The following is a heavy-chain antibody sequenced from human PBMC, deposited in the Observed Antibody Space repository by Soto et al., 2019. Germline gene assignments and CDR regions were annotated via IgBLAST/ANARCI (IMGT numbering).Heavy chain of an antibody. CDR2: IYYSGST. V-gene: IGHV4-31*03. J-gene: IGHJ4*02. CDR1: GGSISSGGYY. Sequence: QVQLQESGPGLVKPSQTLSLTCTVSGGSISSGGYYWSWIRQHPGKGLEWIGYIYYSGSTYYNPALKSRVTISVDTSKNQFSLKLSSVTAADTAVYYCARFGYSTNIGIDYWGQGTLVTVSS. CDR3: ARFGYSTNIGIDY. D-gene: IGHD3-22*01.